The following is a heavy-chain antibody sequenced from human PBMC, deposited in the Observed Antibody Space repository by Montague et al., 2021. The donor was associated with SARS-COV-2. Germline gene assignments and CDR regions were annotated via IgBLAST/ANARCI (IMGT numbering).Heavy chain of an antibody. CDR1: GGALNSGPYY. CDR2: LHYSGYT. J-gene: IGHJ6*02. CDR3: ARENFCFYGMDV. Sequence: SETLSLTCAVSGGALNSGPYYWGWIPQPPGKGLEWLASLHYSGYTYNHPSLRRRVTISVDLAKNQVSLKVSSVTAADTDVYYCARENFCFYGMDVWGQGTTVTVSS. V-gene: IGHV4-39*02.